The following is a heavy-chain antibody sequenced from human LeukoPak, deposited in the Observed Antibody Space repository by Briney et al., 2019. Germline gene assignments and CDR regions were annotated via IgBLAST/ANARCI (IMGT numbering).Heavy chain of an antibody. CDR3: ARGEIAALTFFDY. CDR2: ISSNGGST. CDR1: GFTFSSYA. V-gene: IGHV3-64*01. D-gene: IGHD6-6*01. Sequence: GGSLRLSCAASGFTFSSYAMHWVRQAPGKGLEYVSAISSNGGSTYYANSVEGRFTISRDNSKNTLYLQMGSLRAEDMAVYYCARGEIAALTFFDYWGQGTLVTVSS. J-gene: IGHJ4*02.